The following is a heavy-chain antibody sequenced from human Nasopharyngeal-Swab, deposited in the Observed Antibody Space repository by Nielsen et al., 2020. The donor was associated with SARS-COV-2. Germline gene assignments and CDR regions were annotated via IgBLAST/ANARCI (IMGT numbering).Heavy chain of an antibody. D-gene: IGHD3-22*01. V-gene: IGHV1-18*01. CDR3: ARSPRYYDSSGKLDY. J-gene: IGHJ4*02. CDR2: ISAYNGNT. CDR1: GYTFTSYG. Sequence: ASVKVSCKASGYTFTSYGISWVRQAPGQGLEWMGWISAYNGNTNYAQKLQGRVTITRDTSASTAYMELSSLRSEDTAVYYCARSPRYYDSSGKLDYWGQGTLVTVSS.